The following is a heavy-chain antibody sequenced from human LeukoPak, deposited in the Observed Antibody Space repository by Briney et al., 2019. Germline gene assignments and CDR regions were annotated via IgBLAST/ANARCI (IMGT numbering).Heavy chain of an antibody. CDR1: GFTFGNYR. V-gene: IGHV3-9*01. Sequence: GGSLRLSCAASGFTFGNYRMSWVRQAPGKGLEWVSGISWNSGSIGYADSVKGRFTISRDNAKNSLYLQMNSLRAEDTALYYCAKDADYYYYYMDVWGKGTTVTVSS. CDR2: ISWNSGSI. CDR3: AKDADYYYYYMDV. J-gene: IGHJ6*03.